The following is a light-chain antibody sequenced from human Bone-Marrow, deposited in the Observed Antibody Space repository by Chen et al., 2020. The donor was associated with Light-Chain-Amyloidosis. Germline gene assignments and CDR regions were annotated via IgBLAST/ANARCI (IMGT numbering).Light chain of an antibody. CDR1: QTISSNY. Sequence: EIVLTQSPGTLSLSPGEGANLSCRASQTISSNYLTWYQQKFGQAPRLLIYGSSSRATGLPDRFAGSGSGTDFTLTINGLEPEDFAMYYCQQYGTSPLTFGGGTKVEIK. CDR2: GSS. V-gene: IGKV3-20*01. CDR3: QQYGTSPLT. J-gene: IGKJ4*01.